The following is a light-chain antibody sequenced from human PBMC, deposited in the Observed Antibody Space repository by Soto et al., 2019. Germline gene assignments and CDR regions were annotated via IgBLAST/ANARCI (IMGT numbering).Light chain of an antibody. CDR1: QTVRNNY. CDR2: DAS. J-gene: IGKJ4*01. CDR3: QDRSNWPLFT. Sequence: EFVLTQSPGTLSLSPGERATLSCRASQTVRNNYLAWYQQKPGQAPRLLIYDASSRATGIPDRFSGGGSGTDFTLTISRLEPEDFAVYYCQDRSNWPLFTFGRGTKVDIK. V-gene: IGKV3D-20*02.